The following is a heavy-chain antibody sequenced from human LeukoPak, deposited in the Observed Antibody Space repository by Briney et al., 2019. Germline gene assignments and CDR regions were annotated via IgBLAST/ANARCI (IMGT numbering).Heavy chain of an antibody. D-gene: IGHD3-9*01. CDR1: GFTFSTYA. CDR3: ASPDTPRAVSHSGDWYYFDY. V-gene: IGHV3-23*01. Sequence: GGSLRLSCAASGFTFSTYAMSWVRQAPGKGLEWVSVISADGGGTYYADSVKGRFTISRDNSKNTLYLQMNSLRAEDTAIYHYASPDTPRAVSHSGDWYYFDYWGQGTLVTVSS. CDR2: ISADGGGT. J-gene: IGHJ4*02.